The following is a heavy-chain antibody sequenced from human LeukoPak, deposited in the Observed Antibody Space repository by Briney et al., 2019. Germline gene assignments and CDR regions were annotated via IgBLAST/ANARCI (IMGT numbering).Heavy chain of an antibody. CDR1: GYTFTGYY. CDR3: ARGGNLRGYSYGYDY. D-gene: IGHD5-18*01. Sequence: ASVEVSCKASGYTFTGYYMHWVRQAPGQGLEWMGWINPNSGGTNYAQKFQGRVTMTRDTSISTAYMELSRLRSDDTAVYYCARGGNLRGYSYGYDYWGQGTLVTVSS. CDR2: INPNSGGT. J-gene: IGHJ4*02. V-gene: IGHV1-2*02.